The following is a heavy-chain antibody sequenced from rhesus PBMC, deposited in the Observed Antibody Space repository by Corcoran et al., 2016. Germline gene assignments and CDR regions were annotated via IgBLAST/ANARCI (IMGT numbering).Heavy chain of an antibody. J-gene: IGHJ6*01. CDR1: GYSFTSYW. D-gene: IGHD6-25*01. CDR2: IDPSDSDT. CDR3: AKESIAAAAYYYGLDS. Sequence: EVQLVQSGAEVKRPGESLKISCKTSGYSFTSYWISWVRQMPGKGLEWMGSIDPSDSDTRYSPSFQGQVTVSADKSISTAYLQWSSLKASDTATYYCAKESIAAAAYYYGLDSWGRGVVVTVSS. V-gene: IGHV5-2*01.